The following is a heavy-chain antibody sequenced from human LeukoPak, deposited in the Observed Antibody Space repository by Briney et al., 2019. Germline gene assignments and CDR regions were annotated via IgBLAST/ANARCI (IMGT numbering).Heavy chain of an antibody. V-gene: IGHV4-34*01. J-gene: IGHJ4*02. CDR2: INHSGST. CDR1: GGSFSGYY. D-gene: IGHD6-13*01. Sequence: PSETLSLTCAVYGGSFSGYYWSWIRQPPGKGLEWIGEINHSGSTNYNPSLKSRVTISVDTSKNQFSLKLSSVTAADTAVYYCARVAGRVREAPYSSSWYGGMRGWHNSNYFDYWGQGTLVTVSS. CDR3: ARVAGRVREAPYSSSWYGGMRGWHNSNYFDY.